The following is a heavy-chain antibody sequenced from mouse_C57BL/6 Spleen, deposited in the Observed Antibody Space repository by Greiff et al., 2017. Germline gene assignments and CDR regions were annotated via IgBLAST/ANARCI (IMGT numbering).Heavy chain of an antibody. CDR3: ARGDSNSLFDY. J-gene: IGHJ2*01. Sequence: QVQLQQPGAELVQPGASVKLSCKASGYTFTSYWMQWVKQRPGQGLEWIGEIDPSDSYTNYNQKFKGKATLTVDTSSSTADMQLSSLTSEDSAVYYCARGDSNSLFDYWGQGTTLTVSS. D-gene: IGHD2-5*01. V-gene: IGHV1-50*01. CDR1: GYTFTSYW. CDR2: IDPSDSYT.